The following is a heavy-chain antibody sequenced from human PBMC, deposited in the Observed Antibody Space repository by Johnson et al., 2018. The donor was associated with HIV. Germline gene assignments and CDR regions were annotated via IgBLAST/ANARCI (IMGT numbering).Heavy chain of an antibody. V-gene: IGHV3-30*04. D-gene: IGHD6-13*01. J-gene: IGHJ3*02. CDR1: GFSFTSYT. CDR2: ISYDGNNK. CDR3: ARDGGIATALDGFDI. Sequence: QVQLVESGGGVVPPGRSLRLSCAASGFSFTSYTLHWVRQAPGKGLEWVAVISYDGNNKYYTESVKGRFTISRDNSKNTLYLQMNSLRSEDTAVYYCARDGGIATALDGFDIWGQGTKVTVSS.